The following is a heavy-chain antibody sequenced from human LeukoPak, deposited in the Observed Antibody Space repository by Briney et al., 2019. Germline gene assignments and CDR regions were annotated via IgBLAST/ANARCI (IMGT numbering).Heavy chain of an antibody. V-gene: IGHV3-48*03. Sequence: GGSLRLSCAASGFTFSSYEMNWVRQAPGKGLEWVSYISSSGSTIYYADSVKGRFTISRDNAKNSLYLQMNSLRAEDTAVYYCARDFYASVYCGGGSCYDYYYYGMDVWGQGTTVTVSS. CDR3: ARDFYASVYCGGGSCYDYYYYGMDV. CDR1: GFTFSSYE. CDR2: ISSSGSTI. D-gene: IGHD2-15*01. J-gene: IGHJ6*02.